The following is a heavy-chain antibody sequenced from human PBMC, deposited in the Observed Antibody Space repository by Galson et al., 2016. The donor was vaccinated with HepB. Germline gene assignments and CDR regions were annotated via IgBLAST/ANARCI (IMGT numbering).Heavy chain of an antibody. CDR1: GFTFSSFW. CDR3: ARRMLVGAGFDY. J-gene: IGHJ4*02. V-gene: IGHV3-7*04. Sequence: SLRLSCAASGFTFSSFWMNWVRQAPGKGLEWVANIHQDGGQRYYGDSVKGRFTVSRDNAKNSLYLHMNSLRVDDTALYYCARRMLVGAGFDYWGQGALVTVSS. D-gene: IGHD1-26*01. CDR2: IHQDGGQR.